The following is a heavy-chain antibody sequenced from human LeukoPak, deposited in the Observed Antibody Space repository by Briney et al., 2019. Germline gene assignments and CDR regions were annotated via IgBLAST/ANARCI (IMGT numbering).Heavy chain of an antibody. J-gene: IGHJ4*02. CDR1: GFTFSSYA. CDR2: ISYDGSNK. D-gene: IGHD2-2*01. V-gene: IGHV3-30-3*01. Sequence: GGSLRLSCAASGFTFSSYAMHWVRQAPGKGLEWVAVISYDGSNKYYADSVKGRFTISRDNSKNTLYLQMNSLRAEDTAVYYCARLFQNYCRSTSCSFDYWGQGTLVTVSS. CDR3: ARLFQNYCRSTSCSFDY.